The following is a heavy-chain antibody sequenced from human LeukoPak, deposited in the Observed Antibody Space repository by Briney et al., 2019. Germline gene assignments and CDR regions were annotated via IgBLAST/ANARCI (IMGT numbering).Heavy chain of an antibody. V-gene: IGHV4-39*01. CDR1: GGSISSSSYY. CDR3: AKTRDGYLFDY. Sequence: SETLSLTCTVSGGSISSSSYYWGWIRLPPGKGLEWIGNIYYSGSTYYNPSLKSRVTISVDTSKNQFSLKLSSVTAADTAVYYCAKTRDGYLFDYWGQGTLVTXSS. D-gene: IGHD5-24*01. CDR2: IYYSGST. J-gene: IGHJ4*02.